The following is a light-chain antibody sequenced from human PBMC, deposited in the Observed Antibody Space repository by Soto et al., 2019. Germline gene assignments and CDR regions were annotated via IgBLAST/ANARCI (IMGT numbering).Light chain of an antibody. Sequence: QSALTQPPSASGSPGQSVTISCTGTSSDIGGYDHVSWYRQDPGKAPKVMIYEVTKRPSGVPDRSSGSKAGNTASLTVFGLQAEDEANYYCGSFAGPVWVFGGGTKVTVL. CDR3: GSFAGPVWV. CDR2: EVT. CDR1: SSDIGGYDH. V-gene: IGLV2-8*01. J-gene: IGLJ3*02.